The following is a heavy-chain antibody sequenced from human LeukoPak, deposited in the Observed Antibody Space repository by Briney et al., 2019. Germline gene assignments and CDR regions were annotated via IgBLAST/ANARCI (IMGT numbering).Heavy chain of an antibody. J-gene: IGHJ3*02. CDR2: IYYSGST. V-gene: IGHV4-59*02. D-gene: IGHD3-3*01. Sequence: SETLSLTCTVSGGSVSSYYWSWIRQPPGKGLEWIGYIYYSGSTNYNPSLESRVTISVDTSKNQFSLKLSSVTAADTAVYYRARDSRGGVARAIFGVVRTRNDAFDIWGQGTMVTVSS. CDR3: ARDSRGGVARAIFGVVRTRNDAFDI. CDR1: GGSVSSYY.